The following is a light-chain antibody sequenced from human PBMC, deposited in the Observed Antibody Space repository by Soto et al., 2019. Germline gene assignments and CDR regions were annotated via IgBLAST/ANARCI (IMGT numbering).Light chain of an antibody. Sequence: QSALTQPASVSGSPRQSITISCTGTSSDVGGYNYVSWYQQHPGKAPKLMIYDVSNRPSGVSNRFSGSKSGNTASLTISGLQADDDADYYCSSYTRSNTLYVFGSGTKLTVL. V-gene: IGLV2-14*01. CDR3: SSYTRSNTLYV. CDR2: DVS. CDR1: SSDVGGYNY. J-gene: IGLJ1*01.